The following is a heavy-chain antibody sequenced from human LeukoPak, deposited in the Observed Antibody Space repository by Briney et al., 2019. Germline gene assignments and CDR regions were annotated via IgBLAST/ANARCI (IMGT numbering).Heavy chain of an antibody. CDR3: ARDLRYFDWLPRGYYYNYMDV. Sequence: ASVKVSCKASGYTFTSYGISWVRQAPGQGLEWMGWISAYNGNTNYAQKLQGRVTMTTDTATSTAYMELRSLRSDDTAVYYCARDLRYFDWLPRGYYYNYMDVWGKGTTVTISS. V-gene: IGHV1-18*01. CDR1: GYTFTSYG. D-gene: IGHD3-9*01. J-gene: IGHJ6*03. CDR2: ISAYNGNT.